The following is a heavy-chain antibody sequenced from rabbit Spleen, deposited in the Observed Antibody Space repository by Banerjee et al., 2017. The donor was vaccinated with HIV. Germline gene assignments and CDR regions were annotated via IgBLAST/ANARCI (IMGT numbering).Heavy chain of an antibody. D-gene: IGHD8-1*01. CDR2: INIVTGKS. V-gene: IGHV1S40*01. Sequence: QSLGESGGDLVKPGASLTLTCIASGVSFSGSSYMCWVRQAPGKGLEWIACINIVTGKSVYASWAKGRFTISKTSSTTVTLQMTSLTVADTATYFCARDTGSSFSSYGMDLWGPGTLVTVS. J-gene: IGHJ6*01. CDR3: ARDTGSSFSSYGMDL. CDR1: GVSFSGSSY.